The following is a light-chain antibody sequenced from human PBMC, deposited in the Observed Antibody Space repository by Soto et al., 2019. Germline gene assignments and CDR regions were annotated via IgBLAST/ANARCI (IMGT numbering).Light chain of an antibody. V-gene: IGKV1-5*01. J-gene: IGKJ1*01. CDR1: QTISSW. CDR2: AAS. CDR3: QQYNSYSWT. Sequence: DIQMTQSPSTLSGSVGDRVTITCRASQTISSWLAWYQQKPGKAPKLLIYAASTLQSGVPSRFSGSGSGTDFTLTISCLQSDDFATYYCQQYNSYSWTFGQGTKVDIK.